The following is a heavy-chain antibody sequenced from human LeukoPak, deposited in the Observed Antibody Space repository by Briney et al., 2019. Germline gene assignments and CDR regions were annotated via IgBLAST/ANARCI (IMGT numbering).Heavy chain of an antibody. V-gene: IGHV3-23*01. J-gene: IGHJ5*02. CDR2: ISGSGGST. CDR3: AKDPRIAARPNWFDP. D-gene: IGHD6-6*01. Sequence: GGSLILSCAAPGFTFSSYAMSWVRQAPGKGLEWVSAISGSGGSTYYADSVKGRFTISRDNSKNTLYLQMNSLRAEDTAVYYCAKDPRIAARPNWFDPWGQGTLVTVSS. CDR1: GFTFSSYA.